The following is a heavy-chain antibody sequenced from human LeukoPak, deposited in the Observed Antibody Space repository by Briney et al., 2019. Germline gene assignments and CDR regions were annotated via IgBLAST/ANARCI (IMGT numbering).Heavy chain of an antibody. CDR1: GFTFSSYG. D-gene: IGHD3-10*01. CDR3: ASEGMDV. Sequence: GRSLRLSCAASGFTFSSYGMHWVRQAPGKGLEWVAVISYDGSNKYYADSVKGRFTISRDNSKNTLYLQMNSLRAEDTAVCYCASEGMDVWGQGTTVTVSS. J-gene: IGHJ6*02. CDR2: ISYDGSNK. V-gene: IGHV3-30*03.